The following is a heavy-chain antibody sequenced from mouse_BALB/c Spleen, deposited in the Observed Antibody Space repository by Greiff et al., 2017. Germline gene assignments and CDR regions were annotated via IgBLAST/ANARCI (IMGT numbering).Heavy chain of an antibody. V-gene: IGHV5-6-3*01. D-gene: IGHD1-1*01. CDR1: GFTFSSYG. CDR2: INSNGGST. J-gene: IGHJ4*01. Sequence: EVKLVESGGGLVQPGGSLKLSCAASGFTFSSYGMSWVRQTPDKRLELVATINSNGGSTYYPDSVKGRFTISRDNAKNTLYLQMSSLKSEDTAMYYCARDHYYGSSYFYAMDYWGQGTSVTVSS. CDR3: ARDHYYGSSYFYAMDY.